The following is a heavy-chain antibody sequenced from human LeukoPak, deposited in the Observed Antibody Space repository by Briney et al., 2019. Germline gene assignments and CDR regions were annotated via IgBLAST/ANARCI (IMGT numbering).Heavy chain of an antibody. CDR3: ARGLRELVLRRPGRWFDP. J-gene: IGHJ5*02. D-gene: IGHD6-13*01. Sequence: SETLSLTCAVYGGSFSGYYWSWIRQPPGKGLEWIAEINHGGSTNYNPSLKSRVTISVDTSKNKFSLKLSSVTAADTAVYYCARGLRELVLRRPGRWFDPWGQGTLVTVSS. CDR2: INHGGST. V-gene: IGHV4-34*01. CDR1: GGSFSGYY.